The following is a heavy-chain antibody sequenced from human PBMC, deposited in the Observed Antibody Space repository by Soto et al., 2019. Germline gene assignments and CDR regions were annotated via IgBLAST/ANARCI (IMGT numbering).Heavy chain of an antibody. CDR3: SRGHSGSSFDY. CDR2: ISSSSSYI. CDR1: GFTFSSYS. D-gene: IGHD1-26*01. Sequence: GGSLRLSCAASGFTFSSYSMNWVRQAPGKGLEWVSSISSSSSYIYYADSVKGRFTISRDNAKNSLYLQMNSLRAEDTVVYCCSRGHSGSSFDYWGQGTLVTVSS. V-gene: IGHV3-21*01. J-gene: IGHJ4*02.